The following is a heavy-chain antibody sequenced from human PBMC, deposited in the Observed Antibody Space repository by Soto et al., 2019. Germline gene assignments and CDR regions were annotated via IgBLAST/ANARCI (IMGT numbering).Heavy chain of an antibody. CDR2: TYYRSKWYN. V-gene: IGHV6-1*01. Sequence: SQTLSLTCAISGDSVSSNSAAWNWIRQSPSRGLEWLGRTYYRSKWYNDYAVSVKSRITINPDTSKNQFSLQLNSVTPEDTAIYYCARTRVYDSYNYYGMAVWGQGTTVTVSS. CDR1: GDSVSSNSAA. J-gene: IGHJ6*02. D-gene: IGHD3-3*01. CDR3: ARTRVYDSYNYYGMAV.